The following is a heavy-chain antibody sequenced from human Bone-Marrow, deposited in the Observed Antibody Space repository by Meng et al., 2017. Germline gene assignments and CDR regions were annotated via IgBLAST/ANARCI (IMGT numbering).Heavy chain of an antibody. J-gene: IGHJ4*02. CDR2: IHQDGYT. Sequence: QVQLPESGPGLVKPSGPLSLTCAVASVSISSTNWWGWVRQPPGKGLEWIGEIHQDGYTNYSPSLKSRVTISVDKSRNQFSLKLNSVTAADTAVYYCARLGPPIAAGDPFDYWGQGTLVTVSS. CDR3: ARLGPPIAAGDPFDY. D-gene: IGHD6-13*01. V-gene: IGHV4-4*02. CDR1: SVSISSTNW.